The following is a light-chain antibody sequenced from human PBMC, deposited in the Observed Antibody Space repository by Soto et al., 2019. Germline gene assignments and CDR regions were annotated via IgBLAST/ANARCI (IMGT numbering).Light chain of an antibody. J-gene: IGLJ3*02. CDR1: DIGSKG. Sequence: SYVVTQPPSVSVAPGQTASVTCGGNDIGSKGVHWHQQKPDQAPVLVAYDNRGRPSGTPERCSGANSGNTATLTTRRVEAGDEADYYCRVWDSSRGHWVFGGGTKLTVL. V-gene: IGLV3-21*02. CDR3: RVWDSSRGHWV. CDR2: DNR.